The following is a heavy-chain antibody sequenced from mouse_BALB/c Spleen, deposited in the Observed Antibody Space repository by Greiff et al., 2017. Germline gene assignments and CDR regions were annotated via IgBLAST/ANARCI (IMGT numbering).Heavy chain of an antibody. J-gene: IGHJ4*01. CDR2: IYPGNSDT. V-gene: IGHV1-5*01. D-gene: IGHD4-1*01. Sequence: EVQLQQSGTVLARPGASVKMSCKASGYTFTSYWMHWVKQRPGQGLEWIGAIYPGNSDTSYNQKFKGKAKLTAVTSTSTAYMELSSLTNEDSAVYYCTLTGTSYYAMDYWGQGTSVTVSS. CDR1: GYTFTSYW. CDR3: TLTGTSYYAMDY.